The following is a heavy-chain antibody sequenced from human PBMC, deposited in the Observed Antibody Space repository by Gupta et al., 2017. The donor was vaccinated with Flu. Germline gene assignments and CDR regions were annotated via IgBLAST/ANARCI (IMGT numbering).Heavy chain of an antibody. CDR3: AWSGGSSYLGFDS. V-gene: IGHV4-38-2*01. D-gene: IGHD2-15*01. J-gene: IGHJ4*02. CDR1: TYSISSGYF. Sequence: QVQLQESGPGLVKPSETLSLTCAVSTYSISSGYFWGWIRQSPGKGLEWIGSVYHSGATYYNPSLKSRVTFSVDTSKNQFSLKLSSVKAADTAVYYCAWSGGSSYLGFDSWGQGTLVTVPS. CDR2: VYHSGAT.